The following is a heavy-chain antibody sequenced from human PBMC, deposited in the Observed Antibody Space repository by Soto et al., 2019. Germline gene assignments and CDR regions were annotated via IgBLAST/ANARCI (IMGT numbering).Heavy chain of an antibody. Sequence: PSETLSLTCTVSGDSISSGADYWSWIRQHPGKGLEWIGYIYYTGSTSYNPSLKSRVTMSVDTSKNQFSLRLNSVTAADTAVYYCARHYYIHLLDIWGHGTMVTVSS. CDR3: ARHYYIHLLDI. CDR2: IYYTGST. V-gene: IGHV4-31*03. CDR1: GDSISSGADY. J-gene: IGHJ3*02. D-gene: IGHD3-10*01.